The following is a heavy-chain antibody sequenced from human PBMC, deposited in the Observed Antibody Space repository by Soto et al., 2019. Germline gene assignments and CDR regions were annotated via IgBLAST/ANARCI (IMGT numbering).Heavy chain of an antibody. CDR2: ISSSSSYI. CDR1: GFTFSSYA. D-gene: IGHD3-10*01. Sequence: GGSLRLSCAASGFTFSSYAMSWVRQAPGKGLEWVSLISSSSSYIYYADSVKGRFTISRDNSKNTLYLQMNSLRAEDTAVYYCAKDRLWFGQLLYFDYWGQGTLGTVSS. V-gene: IGHV3-21*01. CDR3: AKDRLWFGQLLYFDY. J-gene: IGHJ4*02.